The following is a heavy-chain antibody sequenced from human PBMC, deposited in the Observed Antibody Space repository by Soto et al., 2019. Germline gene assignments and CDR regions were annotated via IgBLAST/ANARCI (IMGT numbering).Heavy chain of an antibody. CDR1: GFTFGAYS. V-gene: IGHV3-21*01. J-gene: IGHJ4*02. CDR2: INPSGTDI. CDR3: ARDCLTGDPREAFDC. Sequence: EVQLVESGGGLVNPGESLRLSCAASGFTFGAYSLSWVRQAPGKGLEWASSINPSGTDIHYADSVEGRFTISRDNARSSLYLQMISLRVDDTAVYYCARDCLTGDPREAFDCWGQGTLVTVSS. D-gene: IGHD7-27*01.